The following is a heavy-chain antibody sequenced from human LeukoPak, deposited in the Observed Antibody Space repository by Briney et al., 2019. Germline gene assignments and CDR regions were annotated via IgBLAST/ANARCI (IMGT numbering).Heavy chain of an antibody. CDR1: GGTFSSYA. CDR3: ARDRSPLVLEWLSYY. J-gene: IGHJ4*02. Sequence: ASVKVSCKASGGTFSSYAISWVRQAPGQGLEWMGGIIPIFGTANYAQKFQGRVTITADESTSTAYMELSSLRSEDTAVYYCARDRSPLVLEWLSYYWGQGTLVTVSS. CDR2: IIPIFGTA. V-gene: IGHV1-69*13. D-gene: IGHD3-3*01.